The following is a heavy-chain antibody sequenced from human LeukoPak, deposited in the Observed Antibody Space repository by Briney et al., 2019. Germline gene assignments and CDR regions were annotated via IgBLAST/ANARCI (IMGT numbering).Heavy chain of an antibody. Sequence: GASVKVSCKASAYTFTIYYMHWVRQAPGQGPEWMGIINPSDGSTTYPHKYQGRVTMTRDTSKSTVFMELRSLRSEDTAVYYCARGSAEMATVPLKSWGQGTLATVSS. CDR1: AYTFTIYY. D-gene: IGHD5-24*01. J-gene: IGHJ4*02. V-gene: IGHV1-46*01. CDR2: INPSDGST. CDR3: ARGSAEMATVPLKS.